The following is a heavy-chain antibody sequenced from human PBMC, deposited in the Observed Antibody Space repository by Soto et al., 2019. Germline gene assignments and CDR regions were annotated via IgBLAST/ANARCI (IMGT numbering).Heavy chain of an antibody. CDR2: INAGNGNT. D-gene: IGHD2-15*01. J-gene: IGHJ4*02. CDR3: ARGPGGPDGPGDY. V-gene: IGHV1-3*01. CDR1: GYTFTSYA. Sequence: QVQLVQSGAEVKKPGASVKVACKASGYTFTSYAMHWVRQAPGQRLEWMGWINAGNGNTKYSQNFQGRVTITRDTSASTAYMELSSLSSEDTAVYYCARGPGGPDGPGDYWGQGALVTVSS.